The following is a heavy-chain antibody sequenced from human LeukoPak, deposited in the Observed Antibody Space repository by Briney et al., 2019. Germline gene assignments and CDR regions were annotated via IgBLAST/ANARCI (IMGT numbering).Heavy chain of an antibody. Sequence: GGSRRLSCAASGFTFNNYGMHWVRQAPGKGLEWVAFIRYNGNNQYYADSVKGRFTISRDNSKNTLYLQMNSLKGDDTAVYYCAKDSAFYYIDVWGKGTTVIISS. CDR1: GFTFNNYG. J-gene: IGHJ6*03. CDR2: IRYNGNNQ. CDR3: AKDSAFYYIDV. V-gene: IGHV3-30*02. D-gene: IGHD3-10*01.